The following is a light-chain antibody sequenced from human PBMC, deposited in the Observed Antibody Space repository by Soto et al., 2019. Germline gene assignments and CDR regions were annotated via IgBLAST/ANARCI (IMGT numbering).Light chain of an antibody. CDR2: KVS. CDR1: QSLVFRSGNIY. V-gene: IGKV2-30*01. J-gene: IGKJ2*01. Sequence: DVVMTQSPLSLPVTLGQPASISCRSSQSLVFRSGNIYLTWFQQSPGHAPRRLIYKVSDRESGVPDRFSGSGSDTNFTLRIRRVEPEDVGVYFCMQGTRWPFTFGQGTKLEI. CDR3: MQGTRWPFT.